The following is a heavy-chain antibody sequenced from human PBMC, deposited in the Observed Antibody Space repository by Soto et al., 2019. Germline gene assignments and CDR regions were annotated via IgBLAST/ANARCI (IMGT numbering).Heavy chain of an antibody. Sequence: VQLVQSGAEVKKPGSSVKVSCKASGGTFSSYAISWVRQAPGQGLEWMGGIIPIFGTANYAQKFQGRVTITADESTSTAYMELSSLRSEDTAVYYCARGLDIVVVVAADYYYYGMDVWGQGTTVTVSS. CDR2: IIPIFGTA. CDR3: ARGLDIVVVVAADYYYYGMDV. CDR1: GGTFSSYA. V-gene: IGHV1-69*01. J-gene: IGHJ6*02. D-gene: IGHD2-15*01.